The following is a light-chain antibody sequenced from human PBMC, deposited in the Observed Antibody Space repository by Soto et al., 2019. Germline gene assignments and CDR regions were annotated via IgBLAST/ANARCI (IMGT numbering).Light chain of an antibody. J-gene: IGKJ1*01. Sequence: ERVMTQSPATLSVSPGERATLSCRASQSVGTNIAWYRQKPGQAPRLLIYGVSARATGVPARFSGSGSGTEFTLTISSLQSEDFAVYYCQQYYSTPRTFGQGTKVEIK. CDR3: QQYYSTPRT. CDR2: GVS. V-gene: IGKV3-15*01. CDR1: QSVGTN.